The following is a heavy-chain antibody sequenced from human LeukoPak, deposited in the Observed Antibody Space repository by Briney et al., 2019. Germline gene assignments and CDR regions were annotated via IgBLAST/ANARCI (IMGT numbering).Heavy chain of an antibody. J-gene: IGHJ6*02. V-gene: IGHV3-21*01. CDR2: ISSSSSYI. Sequence: GGSLRLSCAASGFTFSSYSMNWVRQAPGKGLEWVSSISSSSSYIYYADSVKGRFTISRDNAKNSLYLQMNSLRAEDTAVYYCASIDWSLYYYGMDVWGQGTTVTVSS. CDR3: ASIDWSLYYYGMDV. CDR1: GFTFSSYS. D-gene: IGHD3-9*01.